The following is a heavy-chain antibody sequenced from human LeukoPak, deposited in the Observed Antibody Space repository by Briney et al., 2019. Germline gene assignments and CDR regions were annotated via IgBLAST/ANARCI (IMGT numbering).Heavy chain of an antibody. Sequence: GGSLRLSCAASGLTFSSYWMSWVRQAPGKGLEWVSVIYSGGSTYYADSVKGRFTISRDNSKNTLYLQMNSLRAEDTAVYYCARVTQYYYDSSGFDYWGQGTLVTVSS. CDR1: GLTFSSYW. V-gene: IGHV3-66*01. D-gene: IGHD3-22*01. J-gene: IGHJ4*02. CDR2: IYSGGST. CDR3: ARVTQYYYDSSGFDY.